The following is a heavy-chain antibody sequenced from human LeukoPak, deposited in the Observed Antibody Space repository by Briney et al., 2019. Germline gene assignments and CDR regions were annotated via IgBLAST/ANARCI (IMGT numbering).Heavy chain of an antibody. Sequence: GGSLRLSCAASGFTFSTFAMIWVRQPPGKGLEWVSSIFPSGGEIHYTDSVRGRFTISRDNSKSTLSLQMNSLRAEDTAIYYCATYRQVLLPFEPWGQGTLVTVSS. CDR3: ATYRQVLLPFEP. J-gene: IGHJ5*02. CDR2: IFPSGGEI. CDR1: GFTFSTFA. V-gene: IGHV3-23*01. D-gene: IGHD2-8*02.